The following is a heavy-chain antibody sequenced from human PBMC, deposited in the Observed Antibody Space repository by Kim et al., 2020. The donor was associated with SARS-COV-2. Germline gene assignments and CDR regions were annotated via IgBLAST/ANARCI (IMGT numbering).Heavy chain of an antibody. CDR1: GDTFSNYA. CDR2: VSPILNTA. D-gene: IGHD3-22*01. V-gene: IGHV1-69*04. Sequence: SVKVSCKASGDTFSNYAITWVRQAPGQGLEWMGRVSPILNTATYAEKFQGRVTIAADTTTSTAYMELSRLRSEDTAVYYCAGGTYYYDSGGYWTEGGYGLDVWGQGTTVTVS. CDR3: AGGTYYYDSGGYWTEGGYGLDV. J-gene: IGHJ6*02.